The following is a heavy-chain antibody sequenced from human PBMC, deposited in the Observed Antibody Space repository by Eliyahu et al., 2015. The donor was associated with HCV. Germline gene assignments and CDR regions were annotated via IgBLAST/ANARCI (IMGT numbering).Heavy chain of an antibody. V-gene: IGHV4-39*01. Sequence: QLXLQESGPGLVKPSXTLSLTCTVSGGSXXLSSYYWAWIRQPPREGTGVXRNWXIIRVPPPTTXSLKSRVTISVDPSKNQFXLKMNSMTAADTAVYYXARQNSGSYFNWLDPWGQGAPVTVSS. CDR3: ARQNSGSYFNWLDP. CDR1: GGSXXLSSYY. D-gene: IGHD1-26*01. CDR2: XIIRVPP. J-gene: IGHJ5*02.